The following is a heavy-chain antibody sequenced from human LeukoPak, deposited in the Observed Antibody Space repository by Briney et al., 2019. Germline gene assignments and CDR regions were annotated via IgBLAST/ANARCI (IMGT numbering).Heavy chain of an antibody. D-gene: IGHD3-3*01. CDR1: GYTFTSYG. CDR3: AVTYYDFWSGPTRGMDV. CDR2: ISAYNGNT. V-gene: IGHV1-18*01. J-gene: IGHJ6*02. Sequence: ASVKVSCKASGYTFTSYGISWVRQAPGQGLEWMGWISAYNGNTNYAQKLQGRVTMTRNTSISTAYMELSSLRSEDTAVYYCAVTYYDFWSGPTRGMDVRGQGTTVTVSS.